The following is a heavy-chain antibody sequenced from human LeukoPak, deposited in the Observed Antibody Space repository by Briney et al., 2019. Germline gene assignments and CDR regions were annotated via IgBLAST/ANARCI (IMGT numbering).Heavy chain of an antibody. CDR3: AKAGSSSYDY. Sequence: AGSLRLSCAASGFSLSSYAMSWVRQAPGNGLEWVAAISGSGGSTYYADSVKGRFTISTDSSKKTLYLQMNSLRAEDTAVYYCAKAGSSSYDYWGQGTLVTVSS. CDR2: ISGSGGST. J-gene: IGHJ4*02. CDR1: GFSLSSYA. D-gene: IGHD6-6*01. V-gene: IGHV3-23*01.